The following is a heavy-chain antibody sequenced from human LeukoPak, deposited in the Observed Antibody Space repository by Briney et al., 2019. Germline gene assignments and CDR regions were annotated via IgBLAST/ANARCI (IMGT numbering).Heavy chain of an antibody. V-gene: IGHV3-21*01. J-gene: IGHJ4*02. Sequence: GGSLRLSCAASGFTFTSYSINWVRQAPGQGLEWVSSISSSSTYIYYADSVKGRFTISRDNAKNSVYLQMNSLRAEDTAVYYCARDRYCSGGSCPDYWGQGTLVTVSS. CDR3: ARDRYCSGGSCPDY. D-gene: IGHD2-15*01. CDR2: ISSSSTYI. CDR1: GFTFTSYS.